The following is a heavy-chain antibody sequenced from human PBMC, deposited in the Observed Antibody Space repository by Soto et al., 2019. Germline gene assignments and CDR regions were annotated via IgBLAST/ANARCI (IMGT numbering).Heavy chain of an antibody. V-gene: IGHV3-48*03. D-gene: IGHD2-21*02. CDR2: ISSSGSTI. CDR3: AREGWYGGNSGRGFFDY. J-gene: IGHJ4*02. Sequence: EVQLVESGGGLVQPGGSLRLSCAASGFTFSSYEMNWVRQAPGKGLEWVSYISSSGSTIYYADSVKGRFTISRDNAKNSLYLQMNSLRAEDTAVYYCAREGWYGGNSGRGFFDYWGQGTLVTVSS. CDR1: GFTFSSYE.